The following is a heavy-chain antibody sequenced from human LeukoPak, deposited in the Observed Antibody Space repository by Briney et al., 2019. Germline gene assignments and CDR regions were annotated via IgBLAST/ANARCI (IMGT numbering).Heavy chain of an antibody. V-gene: IGHV1-69*04. CDR3: ANTLTTVVIPGAFDI. CDR2: IIPILGIA. Sequence: GSSVKVSCKASGGTFSSYAISWVRQAPGQGLEWMGRIIPILGIANYAQKFQGRVTITADKSTSTAYMELSSLRSEDTAVYYCANTLTTVVIPGAFDIWGQGTMVTVSS. CDR1: GGTFSSYA. D-gene: IGHD4-23*01. J-gene: IGHJ3*02.